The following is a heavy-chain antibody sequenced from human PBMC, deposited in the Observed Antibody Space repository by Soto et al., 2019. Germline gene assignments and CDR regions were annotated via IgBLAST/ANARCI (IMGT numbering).Heavy chain of an antibody. D-gene: IGHD3-22*01. V-gene: IGHV4-59*12. CDR3: ARTYDSNGYANEFES. CDR1: GRSITSYY. CDR2: IYDNGIT. Sequence: QVVLQESGPGLVKPSETLSLTCSVSGRSITSYYWSWVRQPPGKGLGWIGYIYDNGITSQNPSLKSRVTRSADTSQNQFSLKLTSVTGADTAVYFCARTYDSNGYANEFESWGQGILVTVTS. J-gene: IGHJ4*02.